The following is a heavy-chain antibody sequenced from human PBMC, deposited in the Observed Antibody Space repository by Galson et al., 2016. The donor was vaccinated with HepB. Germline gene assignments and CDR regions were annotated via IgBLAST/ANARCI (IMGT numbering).Heavy chain of an antibody. CDR3: ASAYNYSCGY. Sequence: SVKVSCKASGYTLTSYYMHWVRQAPGQGLEWMGTINPSGGGSYTYAQKFQGRVIVTRDTSKSTFYMDLSSLRSEDTAMYYCASAYNYSCGYWGQGTLVTVSS. V-gene: IGHV1-46*01. D-gene: IGHD1-20*01. J-gene: IGHJ4*02. CDR2: INPSGGGSY. CDR1: GYTLTSYY.